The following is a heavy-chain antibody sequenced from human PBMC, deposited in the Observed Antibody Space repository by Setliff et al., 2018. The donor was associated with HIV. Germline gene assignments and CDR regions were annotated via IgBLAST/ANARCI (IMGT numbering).Heavy chain of an antibody. CDR3: ARNPQPTGTPDYYYYYYMDV. J-gene: IGHJ6*03. Sequence: SVKVSCKASGYTSTSYDINWVRQATGQGLEWMGRIIPIFGTANYAQKFQGRVTITADKSTSTAYMELSSLRSEDTAVYYCARNPQPTGTPDYYYYYYMDVWGKGTTVTVSS. V-gene: IGHV1-69*06. CDR1: GYTSTSYD. D-gene: IGHD1-1*01. CDR2: IIPIFGTA.